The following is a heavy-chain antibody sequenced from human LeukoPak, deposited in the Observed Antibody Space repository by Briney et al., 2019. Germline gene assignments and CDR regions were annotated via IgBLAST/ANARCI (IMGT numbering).Heavy chain of an antibody. CDR1: GYTFTNYY. J-gene: IGHJ3*02. Sequence: ASVRVSCKTSGYTFTNYYMHWVRQAPGQGLEWMGTINPSGGTTNYAQKFQGRVTMTRDTSTTTVYMELSSLRSEDTAVYYCARRPNAFDIWGQGTMVTVSS. CDR2: INPSGGTT. CDR3: ARRPNAFDI. V-gene: IGHV1-46*01.